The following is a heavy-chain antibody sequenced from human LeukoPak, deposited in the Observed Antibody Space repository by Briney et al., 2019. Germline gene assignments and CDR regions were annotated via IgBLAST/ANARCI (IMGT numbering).Heavy chain of an antibody. CDR2: IVYDGSHQ. Sequence: PGGSLRPSCAASGFTFNRCGMHWVRQAPGKGLEWVAVIVYDGSHQYYTDSVKGRFTISRDNSKNTVFLQMDSLRAEDTGVYYCVKGSGTNDYGMDTWGQGTTVTVPS. J-gene: IGHJ6*02. V-gene: IGHV3-30*18. D-gene: IGHD3-10*01. CDR1: GFTFNRCG. CDR3: VKGSGTNDYGMDT.